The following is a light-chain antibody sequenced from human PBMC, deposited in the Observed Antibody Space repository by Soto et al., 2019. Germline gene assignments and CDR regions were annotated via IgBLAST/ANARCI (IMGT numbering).Light chain of an antibody. Sequence: DIQMTHSPSCLSESVGDRVTITCQASQNINNYFNWYQQKPGRVPNLLIYDASNLEAGVPSRFRGSGSGTDFTFTISRLQPEDIATYYCQQYENLPTFGQGTRLENK. CDR1: QNINNY. V-gene: IGKV1-33*01. J-gene: IGKJ5*01. CDR2: DAS. CDR3: QQYENLPT.